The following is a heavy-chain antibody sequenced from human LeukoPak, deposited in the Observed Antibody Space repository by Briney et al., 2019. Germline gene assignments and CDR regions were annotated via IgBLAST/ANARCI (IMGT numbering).Heavy chain of an antibody. D-gene: IGHD6-6*01. CDR2: ISTYNGNT. CDR3: ARGQGYSSSTYYYYGMDV. V-gene: IGHV1-18*01. Sequence: ASVKVSCKASGYTFTTYGISWVRQAPGQGLEWMGWISTYNGNTNYAQKLQGRVTMTTDTSTSTAYMDLRSLRSDDTAVYYCARGQGYSSSTYYYYGMDVWGQGTTVTVSS. J-gene: IGHJ6*02. CDR1: GYTFTTYG.